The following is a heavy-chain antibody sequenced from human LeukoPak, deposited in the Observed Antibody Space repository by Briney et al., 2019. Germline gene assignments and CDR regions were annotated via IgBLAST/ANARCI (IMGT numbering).Heavy chain of an antibody. V-gene: IGHV4-59*01. CDR3: ARVRTLGYCSGGSCYSSYFDY. CDR2: VYYSGST. Sequence: SETLSLTCTVSGGSISSYYWSWIRQPPGKGLEWIGYVYYSGSTNYNPSLKSRVTISVDTSKNQFSLKLSSVTAADTAVYYCARVRTLGYCSGGSCYSSYFDYWGQGTLVTVSS. J-gene: IGHJ4*02. CDR1: GGSISSYY. D-gene: IGHD2-15*01.